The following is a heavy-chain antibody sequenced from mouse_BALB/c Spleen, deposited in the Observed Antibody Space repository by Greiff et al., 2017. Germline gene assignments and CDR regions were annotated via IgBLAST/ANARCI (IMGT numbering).Heavy chain of an antibody. CDR2: IDPANGNT. CDR1: GFNIKDTY. Sequence: EVQLQQSGAELVKPGASVKLSCTASGFNIKDTYMHWVKQRPEQGLEWIGRIDPANGNTKYDPKFQGKATITADTSSNTAYLQLSSLTSEDTAVYYCARHYGSSYGYFDDWGQGTTLTVSS. J-gene: IGHJ2*01. V-gene: IGHV14-3*02. D-gene: IGHD1-1*01. CDR3: ARHYGSSYGYFDD.